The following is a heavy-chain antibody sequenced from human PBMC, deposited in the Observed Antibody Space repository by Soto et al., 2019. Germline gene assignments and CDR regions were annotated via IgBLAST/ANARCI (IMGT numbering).Heavy chain of an antibody. J-gene: IGHJ3*02. CDR2: VLGGGGST. V-gene: IGHV3-23*01. Sequence: GGSLRLSCAASGFTFSSYAMSWVRQTPGKGLEWVSGVLGGGGSTFYADSVKGRFTISRDNSKNTLYVQMNSLRAEDTAIHYCARKGPPRDAFDIWGQGTMVTVSS. CDR1: GFTFSSYA. CDR3: ARKGPPRDAFDI.